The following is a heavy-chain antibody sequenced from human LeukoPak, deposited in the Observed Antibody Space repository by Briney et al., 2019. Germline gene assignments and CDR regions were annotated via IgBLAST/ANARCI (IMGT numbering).Heavy chain of an antibody. CDR1: GGSISSYY. D-gene: IGHD6-13*01. Sequence: SETLSLTCTVSGGSISSYYWSWIRQPPGKGLEWIGYIYYSGSTNYNPSLKSRVTISVDTSKNQFSLKLSSVTAADTAVYYCARANIAAAGTGWFDPWGQGTLVTVSS. CDR3: ARANIAAAGTGWFDP. V-gene: IGHV4-59*01. CDR2: IYYSGST. J-gene: IGHJ5*02.